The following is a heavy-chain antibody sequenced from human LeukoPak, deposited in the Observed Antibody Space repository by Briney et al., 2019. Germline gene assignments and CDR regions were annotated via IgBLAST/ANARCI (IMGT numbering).Heavy chain of an antibody. J-gene: IGHJ4*02. V-gene: IGHV4-59*01. CDR3: ARKRRDGYNGLDY. CDR1: GGSISSYY. D-gene: IGHD5-24*01. CDR2: IYYSGST. Sequence: SETLSLTCTVSGGSISSYYWSWIRQPPGKGLEWIGYIYYSGSTNYNPSFKSRVTMSVDTSKNQFSLKLSSVTAADTAVYYCARKRRDGYNGLDYWGQGTLVTVSS.